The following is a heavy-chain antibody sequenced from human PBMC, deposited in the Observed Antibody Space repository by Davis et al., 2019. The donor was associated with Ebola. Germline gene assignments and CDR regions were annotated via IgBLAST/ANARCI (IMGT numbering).Heavy chain of an antibody. CDR3: ARPGSDDGYNTAPYFDY. J-gene: IGHJ4*02. D-gene: IGHD5-24*01. CDR2: IYPGDSDT. CDR1: GYSFTSYW. Sequence: PGGSLRLSCKGSGYSFTSYWIGWVRQMPGKGLEWMGIIYPGDSDTRYSPSFQGQVTISADKSISTAYLQWSSLKASDTAMYYCARPGSDDGYNTAPYFDYWGQGTLVTVSS. V-gene: IGHV5-51*01.